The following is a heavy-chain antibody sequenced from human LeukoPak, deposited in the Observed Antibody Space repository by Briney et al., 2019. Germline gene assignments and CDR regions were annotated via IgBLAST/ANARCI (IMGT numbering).Heavy chain of an antibody. Sequence: GGSLRLSCAASGFTFNTYAMNWVRQAPGKGLEWVSSMTTISTLMYYAASVKGRFTVSRDSAKNSLYLQMNSLRAEDTPVYYCTRARVVTVPGTADYYFYMDVWGRGTTVTVSS. J-gene: IGHJ6*03. CDR1: GFTFNTYA. D-gene: IGHD6-19*01. CDR3: TRARVVTVPGTADYYFYMDV. CDR2: MTTISTLM. V-gene: IGHV3-21*01.